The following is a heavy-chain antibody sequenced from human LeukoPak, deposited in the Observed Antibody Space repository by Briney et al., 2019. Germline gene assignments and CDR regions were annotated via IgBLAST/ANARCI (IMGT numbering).Heavy chain of an antibody. V-gene: IGHV3-13*01. CDR3: ARGRSSYDFWSGYPFDY. D-gene: IGHD3-3*01. Sequence: GGSLRLSCAAPGFTFSSYDMHWVRQATGKGLEWVSAIGTAGDTYYPGSVKGRFTISRENAKNSLYLQMNSLRAGDTAVYYCARGRSSYDFWSGYPFDYWGQGTLVTVSS. CDR2: IGTAGDT. J-gene: IGHJ4*02. CDR1: GFTFSSYD.